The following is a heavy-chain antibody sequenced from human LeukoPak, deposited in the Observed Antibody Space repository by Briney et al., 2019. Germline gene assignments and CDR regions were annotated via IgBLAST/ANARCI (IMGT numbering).Heavy chain of an antibody. Sequence: PGGSLRLSCAVSGFTFCEYYMSWIRQAPGPGLEWVSYISSSGSTIYYADSVKGRFTISRDSSNNTLYLQMNSLRVEDTAIYFCARDSHKGLWGQGALVTVSS. CDR1: GFTFCEYY. V-gene: IGHV3-11*04. CDR3: ARDSHKGL. CDR2: ISSSGSTI. J-gene: IGHJ4*02.